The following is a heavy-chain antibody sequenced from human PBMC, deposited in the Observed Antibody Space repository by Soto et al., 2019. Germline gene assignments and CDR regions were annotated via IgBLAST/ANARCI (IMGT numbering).Heavy chain of an antibody. CDR3: AREYSSSWYWEAFDI. V-gene: IGHV3-23*01. Sequence: EVQLLESGGGLVQPGGSLRLSCAASGFTFSSYAMSWVRQAPGKGLEWVSVISGSGGSTYCADSVKGRFTISRDNSKNTLYLQMNSLRAEDTAVYYCAREYSSSWYWEAFDIWGQGTMVTVSS. CDR1: GFTFSSYA. D-gene: IGHD6-13*01. CDR2: ISGSGGST. J-gene: IGHJ3*02.